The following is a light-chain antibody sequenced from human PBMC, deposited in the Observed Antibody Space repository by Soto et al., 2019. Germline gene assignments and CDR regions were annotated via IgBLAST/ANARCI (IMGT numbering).Light chain of an antibody. CDR2: DAS. CDR3: QQRSNWPLT. CDR1: QSVSSY. V-gene: IGKV3-11*01. Sequence: EIVLTLSPATLSLSTGERATLSCRASQSVSSYLAWYQQKPGQAPRLLMYDASNRATGIPARFSGSGSGTDFTLTISSLEPEDLAVYYCQQRSNWPLTFGGGTKVEIK. J-gene: IGKJ4*01.